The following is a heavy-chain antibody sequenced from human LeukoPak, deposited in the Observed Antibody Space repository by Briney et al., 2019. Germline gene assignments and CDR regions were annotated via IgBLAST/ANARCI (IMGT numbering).Heavy chain of an antibody. D-gene: IGHD1-26*01. CDR3: AKGTYSVRYLFDY. CDR1: GFTFSSYA. V-gene: IGHV3-23*01. Sequence: GGSLRLSCAASGFTFSSYAMSWVRQAPGKGLEWVSVISASGGSTYYADSVKGRFTISRDNSKNTLYLQMNSLRAEDTAVYYCAKGTYSVRYLFDYWGQGTLVTVSS. J-gene: IGHJ4*02. CDR2: ISASGGST.